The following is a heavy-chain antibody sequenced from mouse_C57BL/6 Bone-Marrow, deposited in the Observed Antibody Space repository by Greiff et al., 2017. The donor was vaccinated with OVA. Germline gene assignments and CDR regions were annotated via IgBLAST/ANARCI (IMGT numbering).Heavy chain of an antibody. CDR3: ARNMRIYYGTRGYFDV. D-gene: IGHD1-1*01. J-gene: IGHJ1*03. CDR2: IWSGGST. V-gene: IGHV2-2*01. CDR1: GFSLTSSG. Sequence: QAQLQQSGPGLVQPSQTLSITCTASGFSLTSSGVHWVRQSPGQGLEWLGGIWSGGSTDYNAAFISRLSISKDNSKSQVFFKMNSLQADDTAIYYCARNMRIYYGTRGYFDVWGTGTTVTVSS.